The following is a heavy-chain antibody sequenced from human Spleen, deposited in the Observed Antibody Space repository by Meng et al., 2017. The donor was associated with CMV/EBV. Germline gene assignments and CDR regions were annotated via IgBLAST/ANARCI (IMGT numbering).Heavy chain of an antibody. CDR3: AGRYSGNYYLDY. D-gene: IGHD1-26*01. CDR1: GASIWKSFYY. J-gene: IGHJ4*02. V-gene: IGHV4-39*07. CDR2: IHYSGST. Sequence: GSLRLSCTVSGASIWKSFYYWAWIRQSPGKGLDYIGSIHYSGSTNYNPSLKSRVTISVDTPKNQFSLKLSSVTAADTAVYYCAGRYSGNYYLDYWGQGTLVTVSS.